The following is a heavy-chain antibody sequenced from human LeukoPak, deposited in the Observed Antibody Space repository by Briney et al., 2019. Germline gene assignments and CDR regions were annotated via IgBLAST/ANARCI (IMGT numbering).Heavy chain of an antibody. CDR2: IYYSGST. CDR1: GGSINSGGYY. J-gene: IGHJ4*02. CDR3: ASPLVVMSGPIDY. D-gene: IGHD3-22*01. V-gene: IGHV4-31*03. Sequence: SETLSLTCIVTGGSINSGGYYWNWIRQHPGKGLEWIGSIYYSGSTFYNPSLTSRLSISVDTSKKQFSLKLSSVTAADTAVYYCASPLVVMSGPIDYWGQGTLVTVSS.